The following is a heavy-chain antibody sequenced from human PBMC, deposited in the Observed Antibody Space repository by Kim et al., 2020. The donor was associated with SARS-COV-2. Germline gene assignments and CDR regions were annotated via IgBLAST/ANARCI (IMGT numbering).Heavy chain of an antibody. Sequence: SETLSLTCTVSGGSIISGGYYWSCIRQLPGKGLEWIWYIYYSGSTYYNPSLKSRVTISVDTSKNQFSLKLSSVTAADTAVYYCARAPGQWLAGGDYWFDPWGQGTLVTVSS. CDR1: GGSIISGGYY. CDR2: IYYSGST. V-gene: IGHV4-31*03. CDR3: ARAPGQWLAGGDYWFDP. D-gene: IGHD6-19*01. J-gene: IGHJ5*02.